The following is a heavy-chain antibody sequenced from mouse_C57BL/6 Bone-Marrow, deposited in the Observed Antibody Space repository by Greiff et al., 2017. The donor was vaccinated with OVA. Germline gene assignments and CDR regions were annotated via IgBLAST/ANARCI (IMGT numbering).Heavy chain of an antibody. CDR2: ISSGSSTI. CDR1: GFTFSDYG. Sequence: EVQLQESGGGLVKPGGSLKLSCAASGFTFSDYGMHWVRQAPEKGLEWVAYISSGSSTIYYADTVKGRFTISRDNAKNTLFLQMTSLRSEDTAMYYCARGTISNAMDYWGQGTSVTVSS. D-gene: IGHD1-1*02. V-gene: IGHV5-17*01. J-gene: IGHJ4*01. CDR3: ARGTISNAMDY.